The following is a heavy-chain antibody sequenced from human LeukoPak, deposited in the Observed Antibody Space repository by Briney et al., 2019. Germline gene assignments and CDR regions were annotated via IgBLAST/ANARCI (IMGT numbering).Heavy chain of an antibody. D-gene: IGHD6-19*01. Sequence: GGSLRLSCAASGFTFDDYAMHWVRQAPGKGLEWVSLISGDGGSTYYAHSVKGRFTISRDNSKNTLYLQMNSLRTEDTALYYCANTLYSSGLYGWFRYYYMDVWGKETTVSVS. V-gene: IGHV3-43*02. CDR2: ISGDGGST. J-gene: IGHJ6*03. CDR1: GFTFDDYA. CDR3: ANTLYSSGLYGWFRYYYMDV.